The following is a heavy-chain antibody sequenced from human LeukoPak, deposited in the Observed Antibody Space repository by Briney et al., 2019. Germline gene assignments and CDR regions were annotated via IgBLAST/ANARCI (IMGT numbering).Heavy chain of an antibody. D-gene: IGHD1-26*01. V-gene: IGHV4-39*07. CDR3: ASSYSGSFPFDI. J-gene: IGHJ3*02. CDR2: IYTSGST. Sequence: PSETLSLTCTVSGGSISSSSYYWGWIRQPPGKGLEWIGRIYTSGSTNYNPSLKSRVTISVDTSKNQFSLKLSSVTAADTAVYYCASSYSGSFPFDIWGQGTMVTVSS. CDR1: GGSISSSSYY.